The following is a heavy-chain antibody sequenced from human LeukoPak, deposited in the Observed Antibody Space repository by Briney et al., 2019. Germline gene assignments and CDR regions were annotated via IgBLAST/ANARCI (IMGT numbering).Heavy chain of an antibody. CDR1: GFTFSSYA. D-gene: IGHD3-9*01. Sequence: GRSLRLSCAASGFTFSSYAMHWVRQAPGKGLEWVAVISYDGSNKYYADSVKGRFTISRDNSKNTLYLQMNSLRAEDTAVYYCARDRSDILTGYFDYWGQGTLVTVSS. CDR2: ISYDGSNK. CDR3: ARDRSDILTGYFDY. V-gene: IGHV3-30*04. J-gene: IGHJ4*02.